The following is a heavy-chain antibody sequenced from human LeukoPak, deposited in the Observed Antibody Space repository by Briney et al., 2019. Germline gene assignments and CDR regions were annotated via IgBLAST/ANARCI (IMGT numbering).Heavy chain of an antibody. CDR1: GGTFSSYA. J-gene: IGHJ4*02. Sequence: SVKVSCKASGGTFSSYAIGWVRQAPGQGLEWMGGIIPIFGTANYAQKFQGRVTITTDESTSTAYMELSSLRSEDTAVYHCARPRAYDFWSGYTPFDYWGQGTLVTVSS. V-gene: IGHV1-69*05. CDR2: IIPIFGTA. CDR3: ARPRAYDFWSGYTPFDY. D-gene: IGHD3-3*01.